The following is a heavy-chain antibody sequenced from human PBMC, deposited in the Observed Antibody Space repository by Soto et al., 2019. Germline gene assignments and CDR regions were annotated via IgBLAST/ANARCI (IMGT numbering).Heavy chain of an antibody. V-gene: IGHV4-34*01. CDR2: INHSGNT. D-gene: IGHD3-22*01. J-gene: IGHJ4*02. CDR1: GGSFSGYF. CDR3: AGLFPYVSSGYHLNY. Sequence: SETLSLTCGVYGGSFSGYFWSWIRQPPGKGLEWIGEINHSGNTNYNPSLKSRVSISEDPSKNQFSLTMNSVTAADTAVFYCAGLFPYVSSGYHLNYLGQGTLVTVSS.